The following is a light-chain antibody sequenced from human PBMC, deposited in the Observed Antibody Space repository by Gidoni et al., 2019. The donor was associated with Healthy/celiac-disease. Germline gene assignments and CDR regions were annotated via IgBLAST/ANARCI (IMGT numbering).Light chain of an antibody. CDR1: QMVSSN. J-gene: IGKJ1*01. V-gene: IGKV3-15*01. CDR2: GAS. CDR3: QQYNNWPPWT. Sequence: EIVMTQSPATLSVSPGERATLSCRASQMVSSNLAWYQQKPGQAPRLLIYGASTRATGIPARFSGRGSGTEFTLTISSLQSEDFAVYYCQQYNNWPPWTFGQGTKVEIK.